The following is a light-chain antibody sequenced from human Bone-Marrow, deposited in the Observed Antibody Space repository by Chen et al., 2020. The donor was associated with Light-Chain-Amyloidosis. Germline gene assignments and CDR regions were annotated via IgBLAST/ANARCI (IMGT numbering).Light chain of an antibody. CDR3: QSADSSGAYEVI. Sequence: SYELTQPPSVSVSPGQTARITCSGDDLPTKYAYWYQQKPGQAPGLVIHRDPGRPSGISKRFSGSSSGRAATLTISGVQAEDEADYHCQSADSSGAYEVIFGGGTKLTVL. J-gene: IGLJ2*01. CDR1: DLPTKY. CDR2: RDP. V-gene: IGLV3-25*03.